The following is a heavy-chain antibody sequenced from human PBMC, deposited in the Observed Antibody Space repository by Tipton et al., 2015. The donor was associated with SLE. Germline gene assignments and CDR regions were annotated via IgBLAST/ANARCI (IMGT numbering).Heavy chain of an antibody. V-gene: IGHV7-4-1*02. D-gene: IGHD4-11*01. CDR1: GYTFTNYA. J-gene: IGHJ6*02. CDR3: AKGNDYSSYYYYYGMDV. CDR2: INTNTGNP. Sequence: QVQLVQSGPEVKKPGASVKVSCKASGYTFTNYAMNWVRQAPGQGLEWMGWINTNTGNPTYAQGFTGRFVFSLDTSVSTAYLQISSLKTEDTAIYYCAKGNDYSSYYYYYGMDVWGQGTTVTVSS.